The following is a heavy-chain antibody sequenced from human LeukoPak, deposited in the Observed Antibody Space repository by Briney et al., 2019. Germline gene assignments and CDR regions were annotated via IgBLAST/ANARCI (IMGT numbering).Heavy chain of an antibody. Sequence: GGSLRLSCAASGFTFSSYGMHWGRQAPGKGLEWVAVISYDGSNKYYADSVKGRFTISRDNSKNTLYLQMNSLRAEDTAVYYCAKVDGSGSFGYWGQGTLVTVSS. CDR2: ISYDGSNK. V-gene: IGHV3-30*18. J-gene: IGHJ4*02. D-gene: IGHD3-10*01. CDR1: GFTFSSYG. CDR3: AKVDGSGSFGY.